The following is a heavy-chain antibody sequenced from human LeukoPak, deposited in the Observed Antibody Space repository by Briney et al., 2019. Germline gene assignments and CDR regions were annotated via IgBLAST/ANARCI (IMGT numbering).Heavy chain of an antibody. CDR1: GGTFSSYA. CDR3: AQCSSRRNNWFDP. V-gene: IGHV1-69*05. CDR2: IIPIFGTA. J-gene: IGHJ5*02. D-gene: IGHD6-13*01. Sequence: SVKVSCKASGGTFSSYAISWVRQAPGQGLEWMGGIIPIFGTANYAQKFQGRVTITTDESTSTAYMELSSLRSEDTAVYYCAQCSSRRNNWFDPWGRGTLVTVSS.